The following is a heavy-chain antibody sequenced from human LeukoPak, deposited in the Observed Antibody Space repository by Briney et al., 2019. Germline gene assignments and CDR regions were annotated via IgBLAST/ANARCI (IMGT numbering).Heavy chain of an antibody. CDR2: IRSKANSYAT. CDR3: ARGKTDPERITMVRGVFDY. J-gene: IGHJ4*02. V-gene: IGHV3-73*01. D-gene: IGHD3-10*01. Sequence: GGSLRLSCAASGFTFSGSAMHWVRQASGKGLEWVGRIRSKANSYATAYAASVKGRFTISRDDSKNTAYLQMNSLKTEDTAVYYCARGKTDPERITMVRGVFDYWGQGTLVTVSS. CDR1: GFTFSGSA.